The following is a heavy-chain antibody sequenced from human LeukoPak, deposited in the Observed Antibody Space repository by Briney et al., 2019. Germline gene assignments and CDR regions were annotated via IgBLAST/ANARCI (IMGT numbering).Heavy chain of an antibody. CDR2: IYSSGST. J-gene: IGHJ6*03. CDR3: ARDKVTMVRGVIITERKYYYMDV. V-gene: IGHV4-4*07. Sequence: SETLSLTCTVSGGYISSYYWSWIRQPAGKGLEWTGRIYSSGSTNYNPSLKSRVTMSVDTSKNQFSLKLSAVTAADTAVYYCARDKVTMVRGVIITERKYYYMDVWGKGTTVTISS. D-gene: IGHD3-10*01. CDR1: GGYISSYY.